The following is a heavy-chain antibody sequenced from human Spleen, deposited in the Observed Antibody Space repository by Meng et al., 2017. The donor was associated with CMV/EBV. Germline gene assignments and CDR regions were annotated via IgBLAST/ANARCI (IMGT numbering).Heavy chain of an antibody. CDR2: INHSGST. Sequence: VYWGSFRCYYWSWIRQPPGKGLEWIGEINHSGSTNYNPSLKSRVTISVDTSKNQFSLKLSSVTAADTAVYYCARGGYSYGRGWYFDLWGRGTLVTVSS. J-gene: IGHJ2*01. D-gene: IGHD5-18*01. CDR3: ARGGYSYGRGWYFDL. CDR1: WGSFRCYY. V-gene: IGHV4-34*01.